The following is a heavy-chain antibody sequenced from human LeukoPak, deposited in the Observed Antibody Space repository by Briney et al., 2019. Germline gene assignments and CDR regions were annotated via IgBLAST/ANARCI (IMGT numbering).Heavy chain of an antibody. J-gene: IGHJ4*02. Sequence: PGRSLRLSCAAAGFTFSSYGMHWVRQAPGKGLEWVAVISFDGSNKYYADSVKGRFTISRDSSKNTLYLQMNSLRAEDTAVYYCAKVKVRGYSYGGDYWGQGTLVTVSS. CDR1: GFTFSSYG. CDR3: AKVKVRGYSYGGDY. V-gene: IGHV3-30*18. D-gene: IGHD5-18*01. CDR2: ISFDGSNK.